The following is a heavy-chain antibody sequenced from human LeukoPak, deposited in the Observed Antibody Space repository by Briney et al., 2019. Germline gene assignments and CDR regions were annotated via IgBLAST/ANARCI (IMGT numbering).Heavy chain of an antibody. CDR2: IIPILGIA. D-gene: IGHD3-10*01. V-gene: IGHV1-69*04. CDR1: GGTFSSYA. Sequence: SVKVSCKASGGTFSSYAISWVRQAPGQGREWMGRIIPILGIANYAQKFQGRVTITADKSTSTAYMELSSLRSEDTAVYYCARDVSNLVRGNYWGQGTLVTVSS. J-gene: IGHJ4*02. CDR3: ARDVSNLVRGNY.